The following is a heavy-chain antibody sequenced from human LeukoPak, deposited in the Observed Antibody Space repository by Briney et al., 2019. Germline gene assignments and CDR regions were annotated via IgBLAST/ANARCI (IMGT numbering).Heavy chain of an antibody. CDR3: AKVPSYYYDSSGYGDY. Sequence: GGSLRLSCAASGFTFSSYAMSWVRQAPGKGLEWVSAISGSGGSTYYADSVKSRFTISRDNSKNTLYLQMNSLRAEDTAVYYCAKVPSYYYDSSGYGDYWGQGTLVTVSS. CDR1: GFTFSSYA. V-gene: IGHV3-23*01. CDR2: ISGSGGST. J-gene: IGHJ4*02. D-gene: IGHD3-22*01.